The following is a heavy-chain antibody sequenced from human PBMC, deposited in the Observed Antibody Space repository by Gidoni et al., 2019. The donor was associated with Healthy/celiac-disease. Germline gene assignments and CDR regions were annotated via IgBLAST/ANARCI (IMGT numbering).Heavy chain of an antibody. CDR1: GGSISSSSYY. CDR2: IYYSGST. CDR3: ARRNDYGDYYSWFDP. J-gene: IGHJ5*02. D-gene: IGHD4-17*01. V-gene: IGHV4-39*01. Sequence: QLQLQESGPGLVKPSETLSLTCTVSGGSISSSSYYWGWIRQPPGKGLEWIGSIYYSGSTYYHPSLKSRVTISVDTSKNQFSLKLSSVTAADTAVYYCARRNDYGDYYSWFDPWGQGTLVTVSS.